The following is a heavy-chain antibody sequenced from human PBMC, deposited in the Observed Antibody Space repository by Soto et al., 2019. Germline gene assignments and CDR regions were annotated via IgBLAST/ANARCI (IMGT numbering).Heavy chain of an antibody. Sequence: EVQLLESGGGLGQPGGSLRLSCVASPITFYNHAAMSWVRQAPGKGLEWVSTISGRGDQSDYADSVKGRFIISRDNSKNTLYLQMNSLRGDDTAVYYCARTFDTITYYFDYWGQGTLVTVSS. CDR3: ARTFDTITYYFDY. V-gene: IGHV3-23*01. CDR2: ISGRGDQS. J-gene: IGHJ4*02. CDR1: PITFYNHAA. D-gene: IGHD3-9*01.